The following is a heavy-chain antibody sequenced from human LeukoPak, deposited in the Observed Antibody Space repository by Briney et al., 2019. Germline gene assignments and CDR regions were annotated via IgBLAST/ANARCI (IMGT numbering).Heavy chain of an antibody. CDR1: GFIFTNYF. J-gene: IGHJ4*02. CDR2: IKHDGSEK. D-gene: IGHD3-3*01. CDR3: ATDRGWRTSGYYLCYFEY. V-gene: IGHV3-7*01. Sequence: GGSLRLSCAASGFIFTNYFMSWVRQAPGKGLEWVASIKHDGSEKYYVDSVRGRFTISRDNTMNSLYLQMSSLRAEDTAVYYCATDRGWRTSGYYLCYFEYWGQGTLVTYSS.